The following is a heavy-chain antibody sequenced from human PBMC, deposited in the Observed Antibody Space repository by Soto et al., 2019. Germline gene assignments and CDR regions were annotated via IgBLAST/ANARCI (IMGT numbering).Heavy chain of an antibody. CDR1: GGTFSSYA. Sequence: QVQLVQSGAEVKKPGSSVKVSCKASGGTFSSYAISWVRQAPGQGLEWMGGIIPIFGTANYAQKFQGRVTIHADESTSTTYMELSSLRSEDTAVYYCARAIDYDYVWGSYRYSYNWFDPWGQGTLVTVSS. J-gene: IGHJ5*02. CDR2: IIPIFGTA. V-gene: IGHV1-69*12. D-gene: IGHD3-16*02. CDR3: ARAIDYDYVWGSYRYSYNWFDP.